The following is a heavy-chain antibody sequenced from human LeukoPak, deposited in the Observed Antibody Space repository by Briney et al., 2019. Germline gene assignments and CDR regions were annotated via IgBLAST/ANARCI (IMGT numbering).Heavy chain of an antibody. CDR2: INHSGST. D-gene: IGHD3-9*01. V-gene: IGHV4-34*01. Sequence: SETLSLTCAVYGGSFSGYYWSWIRQPPGKGLEWIGEINHSGSTNYNPSLKSRVTISVDTSKNQFSLKLSSVTAADTAVYYCARAAGYYDILTGYEYYFDYWGQGTLVTVSS. CDR1: GGSFSGYY. CDR3: ARAAGYYDILTGYEYYFDY. J-gene: IGHJ4*02.